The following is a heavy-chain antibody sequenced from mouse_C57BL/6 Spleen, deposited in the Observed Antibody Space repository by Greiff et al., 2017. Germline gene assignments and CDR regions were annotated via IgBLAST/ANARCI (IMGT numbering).Heavy chain of an antibody. D-gene: IGHD3-2*02. CDR1: GFSLTSYA. J-gene: IGHJ2*01. Sequence: VKLMESGPGLVAPSQSLSITCTVSGFSLTSYAISWVRQPPGTGLEWLGVLWTGGGTNYNSALKSRLSISKDNSKSQVFLKMNSLQTDDTARYYCARDSSGYLDDWGQGTTLTVSS. CDR3: ARDSSGYLDD. CDR2: LWTGGGT. V-gene: IGHV2-9-1*01.